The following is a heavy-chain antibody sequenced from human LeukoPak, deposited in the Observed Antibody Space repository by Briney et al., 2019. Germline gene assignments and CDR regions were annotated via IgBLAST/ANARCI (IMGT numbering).Heavy chain of an antibody. V-gene: IGHV3-66*01. CDR3: ARERPADYSFDY. D-gene: IGHD3-10*01. Sequence: GGSLRLSCAASGLTFRSYTMSWVRQAPGKRLEWVSVIYSGGSTYYADSVKGRFTISRDNSKNTLYLQMNSLRAEDTAVYYCARERPADYSFDYWGQGTLGTVSS. CDR2: IYSGGST. J-gene: IGHJ4*02. CDR1: GLTFRSYT.